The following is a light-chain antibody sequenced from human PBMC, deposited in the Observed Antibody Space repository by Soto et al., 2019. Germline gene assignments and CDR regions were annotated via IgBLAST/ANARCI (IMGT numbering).Light chain of an antibody. CDR3: HHYNSYAPLFT. CDR1: QSISGW. Sequence: DLQMTQSPSTLSASVGDRVTITCRASQSISGWLAWYQQKPGQAPKVLIYDASSLASGVPSRFSGSGSGTEFTLTISSLQPDDFATYYCHHYNSYAPLFTFGPGTKVDIK. V-gene: IGKV1-5*01. J-gene: IGKJ3*01. CDR2: DAS.